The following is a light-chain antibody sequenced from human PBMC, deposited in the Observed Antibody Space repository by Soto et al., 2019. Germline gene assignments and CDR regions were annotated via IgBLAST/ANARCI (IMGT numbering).Light chain of an antibody. V-gene: IGLV2-14*01. J-gene: IGLJ3*02. Sequence: QSALTQPASVSGSPGQSITISCTGTNSDIGIYNYVSWYQQHPGKAPKILLYGVYIRPSGVSNRFSGSKSGNTASLTISGLQAEDEAHYYCSSHSRATLVVFGGGTKLTFL. CDR2: GVY. CDR3: SSHSRATLVV. CDR1: NSDIGIYNY.